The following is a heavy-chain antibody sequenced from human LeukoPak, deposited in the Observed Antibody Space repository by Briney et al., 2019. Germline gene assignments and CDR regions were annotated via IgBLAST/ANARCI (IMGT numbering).Heavy chain of an antibody. CDR2: IYYSGST. V-gene: IGHV4-39*07. J-gene: IGHJ4*02. CDR3: ASSASYYYDSSGYLQYYFDY. D-gene: IGHD3-22*01. CDR1: GGSISSSSYY. Sequence: SETLSLTCTVSGGSISSSSYYWGWIRQPPGKGLEWIGSIYYSGSTYYNPSLKSRVTISVDTSKNQFSLKLSSVTAADTAVYYCASSASYYYDSSGYLQYYFDYWGQGTLVTVSS.